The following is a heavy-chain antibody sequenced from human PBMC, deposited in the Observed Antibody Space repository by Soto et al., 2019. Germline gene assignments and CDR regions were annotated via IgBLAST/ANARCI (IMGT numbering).Heavy chain of an antibody. J-gene: IGHJ6*02. V-gene: IGHV3-23*01. CDR1: VFTFISYA. CDR2: ISGSGGST. CDR3: AKDDYYYYGMDV. Sequence: PGWSLRLSCASSVFTFISYAMSWVRQAPGKGLEWVSAISGSGGSTYYADSVKGRFAISRDNSKNTLYLQMNSLRAEDTAVYYCAKDDYYYYGMDVWGQGTTVTVSS.